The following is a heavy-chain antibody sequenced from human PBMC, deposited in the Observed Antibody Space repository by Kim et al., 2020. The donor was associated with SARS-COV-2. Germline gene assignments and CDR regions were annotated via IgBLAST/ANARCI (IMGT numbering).Heavy chain of an antibody. V-gene: IGHV4-59*08. J-gene: IGHJ4*02. D-gene: IGHD6-13*01. CDR3: ARSSSWGFPFDY. CDR1: GGSISSYY. Sequence: SETLSLTCTVSGGSISSYYWSWIRQPPGKGLEWIGYIYYSGSTNYNPSLKSRVTISVDTSKNQFSLKLSSVTAADTAVYYCARSSSWGFPFDYWGQGTLVTVSS. CDR2: IYYSGST.